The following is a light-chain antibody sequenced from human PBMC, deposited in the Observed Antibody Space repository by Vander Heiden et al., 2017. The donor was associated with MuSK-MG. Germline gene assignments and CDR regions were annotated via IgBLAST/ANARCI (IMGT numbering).Light chain of an antibody. CDR1: QGISNS. Sequence: DIQMTQSPSSLSASVGDRVTITCRASQGISNSLAWYQQKPGKAPKLLLYDASRGESGVPYRFSGSGSGTDYTLTSSSRQPEDFANYYWQQDYTNPFFGGGTKVXIK. J-gene: IGKJ4*01. CDR3: QQDYTNPF. V-gene: IGKV1-NL1*01. CDR2: DAS.